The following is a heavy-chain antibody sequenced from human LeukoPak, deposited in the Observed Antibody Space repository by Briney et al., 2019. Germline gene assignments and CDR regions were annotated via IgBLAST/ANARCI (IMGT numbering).Heavy chain of an antibody. CDR3: AELGITMIGGV. Sequence: GGSLRLSCAASGFIFSIYSMNWVRQAPGKGLEWVSYISSSGSTIYYADSVKGRFTISRGNAKNSLYLQMNSLRAEDTAVYYCAELGITMIGGVWGKGTTVTISS. CDR2: ISSSGSTI. J-gene: IGHJ6*04. CDR1: GFIFSIYS. V-gene: IGHV3-48*04. D-gene: IGHD3-10*02.